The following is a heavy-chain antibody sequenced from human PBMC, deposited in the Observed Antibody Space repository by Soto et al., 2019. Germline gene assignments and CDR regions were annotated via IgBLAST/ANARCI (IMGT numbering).Heavy chain of an antibody. D-gene: IGHD5-18*01. CDR3: ARDRQLWLPGPDAFDI. V-gene: IGHV3-21*01. CDR1: GFTFSSYS. J-gene: IGHJ3*02. Sequence: GGSLRLSCAASGFTFSSYSMNWVRQAPGKGLEWVSSISSSSYIYYADSVKGRFTISRDNAKNSLYLQMNSLRAEDTAVYYCARDRQLWLPGPDAFDIWGQGTMVTVSS. CDR2: ISSSSYI.